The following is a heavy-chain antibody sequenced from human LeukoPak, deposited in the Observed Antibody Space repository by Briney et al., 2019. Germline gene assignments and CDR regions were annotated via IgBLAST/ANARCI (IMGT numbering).Heavy chain of an antibody. CDR1: GFSFSDSA. CDR2: IEASGGPT. V-gene: IGHV3-23*01. Sequence: GGSLRLSCAASGFSFSDSAMYWVRQAPGKVLEWVSSIEASGGPTYYADSVKGRFTISRDNSKNIFYLQMNSLRAEDTAVYYCAKGSGSGWYGWFAPWGQGTLVTVSS. J-gene: IGHJ5*02. D-gene: IGHD6-19*01. CDR3: AKGSGSGWYGWFAP.